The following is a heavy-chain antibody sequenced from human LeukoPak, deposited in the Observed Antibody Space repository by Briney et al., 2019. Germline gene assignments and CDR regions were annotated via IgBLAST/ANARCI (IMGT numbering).Heavy chain of an antibody. V-gene: IGHV4-34*01. Sequence: SETLSLTCAVYGGSFSGYYWSWIRQPPGKGLEWIGEINHSGSTNYNPSLKGRVTISVDTSKNQFSLKLSSVTAADTAVYYCARGAPYDFWSGYYYYYYGMDVWGQGTTVTVSS. CDR3: ARGAPYDFWSGYYYYYYGMDV. J-gene: IGHJ6*02. CDR1: GGSFSGYY. D-gene: IGHD3-3*01. CDR2: INHSGST.